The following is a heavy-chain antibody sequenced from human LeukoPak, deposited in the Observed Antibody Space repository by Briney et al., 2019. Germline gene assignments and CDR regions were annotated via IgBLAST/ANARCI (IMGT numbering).Heavy chain of an antibody. J-gene: IGHJ4*02. CDR1: GFTFSSYG. Sequence: QTGGSLRLSCAASGFTFSSYGMHWVRQAPGKGLEWVAVISYDGSNKDYADSVKGRFTISRDNSKNTLYLQMNSLRVEDTALYYCAKGNIVVVSAAPFDYWGQGTLVTVSS. D-gene: IGHD2-2*01. V-gene: IGHV3-30*18. CDR2: ISYDGSNK. CDR3: AKGNIVVVSAAPFDY.